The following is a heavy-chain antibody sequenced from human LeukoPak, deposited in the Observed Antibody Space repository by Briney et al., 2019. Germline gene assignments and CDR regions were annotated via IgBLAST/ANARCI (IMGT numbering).Heavy chain of an antibody. V-gene: IGHV3-53*01. Sequence: GSLRLSCAASGFTVSSNYMSWVRQAPGKGLEWVSVIYSGGSTYYADSVKGRFTISRDNAKNSLYLQMNSLRAEDTAVYYCATDDCSSSCYEWEKRFDYWGQGTLVTVSS. CDR1: GFTVSSNY. CDR2: IYSGGST. CDR3: ATDDCSSSCYEWEKRFDY. D-gene: IGHD2-2*01. J-gene: IGHJ4*02.